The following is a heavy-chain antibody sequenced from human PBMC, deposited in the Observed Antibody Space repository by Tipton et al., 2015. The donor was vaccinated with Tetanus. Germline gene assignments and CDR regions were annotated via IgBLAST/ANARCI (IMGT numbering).Heavy chain of an antibody. CDR1: GYTFTSYY. Sequence: QMQLVQSGAEVKKPGASVKVSCKASGYTFTSYYMHWVRQAPGQGLEWMGIINPSGGSTSYAQKFQGRVTMTPDTSTSPAYMELRSLRSDDTAVYYCARVSRVRGVIIAIWFDPWGQGTLVTVSS. V-gene: IGHV1-46*01. J-gene: IGHJ5*02. CDR3: ARVSRVRGVIIAIWFDP. CDR2: INPSGGST. D-gene: IGHD3-10*01.